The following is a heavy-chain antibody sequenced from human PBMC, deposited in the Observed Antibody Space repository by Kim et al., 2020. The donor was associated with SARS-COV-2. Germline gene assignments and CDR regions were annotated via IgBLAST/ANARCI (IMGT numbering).Heavy chain of an antibody. Sequence: ASVKVSCKASGYTFTSYCMHWVRQAPGQGLEWMGWIDVTNANTPYSETFQGRVTISRDTSATTVYIELSSLRSEDTAVYYCARDGRSVDYYFDYWGQGTTVTVSS. CDR1: GYTFTSYC. V-gene: IGHV1-3*01. D-gene: IGHD4-17*01. J-gene: IGHJ4*03. CDR3: ARDGRSVDYYFDY. CDR2: IDVTNANT.